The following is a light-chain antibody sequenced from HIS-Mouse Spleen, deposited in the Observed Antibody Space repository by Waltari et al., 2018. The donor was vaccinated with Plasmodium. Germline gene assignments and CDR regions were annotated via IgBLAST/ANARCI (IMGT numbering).Light chain of an antibody. CDR2: EDS. V-gene: IGLV3-10*01. Sequence: SYELTQPPSVSVSPGPTARITCSGDALPTKYAYWYQQQSGQAPVLVIYEDSKRPSGIPESFSGSSSGTMATVTISGAQVEDEADYYCYSTDSSGNHRVFGGGTKLTVL. J-gene: IGLJ3*02. CDR3: YSTDSSGNHRV. CDR1: ALPTKY.